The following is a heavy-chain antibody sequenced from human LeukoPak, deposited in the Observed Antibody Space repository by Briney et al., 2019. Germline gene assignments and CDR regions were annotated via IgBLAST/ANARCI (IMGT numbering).Heavy chain of an antibody. J-gene: IGHJ6*02. CDR3: ARPQKGNSGAYYYGMDV. CDR2: ISAYNGNT. Sequence: ASVKVSCKASGYTFTSYGISWVRQAPGQGLEWMGWISAYNGNTNYAQKLQGRVTITADKSTSTAYMELSSPRSEDTAVYYCARPQKGNSGAYYYGMDVWGQGTTVTVSS. D-gene: IGHD1-7*01. V-gene: IGHV1-18*01. CDR1: GYTFTSYG.